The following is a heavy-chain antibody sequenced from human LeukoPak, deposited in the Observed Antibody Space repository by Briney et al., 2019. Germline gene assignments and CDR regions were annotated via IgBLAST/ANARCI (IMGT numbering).Heavy chain of an antibody. V-gene: IGHV3-74*01. D-gene: IGHD7-27*01. CDR1: GFTFSSNG. CDR2: IDIDGRTT. CDR3: SNYGYGTGPI. Sequence: GGSLRLSCAASGFTFSSNGMHWVRQAPGKGLVWVSPIDIDGRTTRYANSVKGRFTISRDNAKNTLYLQMNTLRAEDTAMYYCSNYGYGTGPIWGQGTMVAVSS. J-gene: IGHJ3*02.